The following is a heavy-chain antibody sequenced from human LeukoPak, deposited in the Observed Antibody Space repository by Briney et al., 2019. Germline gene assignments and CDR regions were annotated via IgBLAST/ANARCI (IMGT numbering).Heavy chain of an antibody. CDR2: INHSGST. Sequence: SETLSLTCAVYGGSFSGYYWSWIRQPPGKGLEWIGEINHSGSTNYNPSLKSPVTISLDPSTTQFSLKLSSVTAADTAIYYCARVVRRVILPPPRFDPWGQGTLVTVSS. J-gene: IGHJ5*02. V-gene: IGHV4-34*01. D-gene: IGHD3-10*01. CDR1: GGSFSGYY. CDR3: ARVVRRVILPPPRFDP.